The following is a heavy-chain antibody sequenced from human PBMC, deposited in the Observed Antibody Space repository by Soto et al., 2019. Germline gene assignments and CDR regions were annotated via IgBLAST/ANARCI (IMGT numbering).Heavy chain of an antibody. CDR2: INHSGST. D-gene: IGHD4-17*01. J-gene: IGHJ5*02. CDR3: ARGGMDGDYLRWFDP. CDR1: GGSFSGYY. Sequence: QVQLQQWGAGLLKPSETLSLTCAVYGGSFSGYYWSWIRQPPGKGLEWIGEINHSGSTNYNPSLKSRFTISVDTSKNQFSLTLSSVTAADTAVYYCARGGMDGDYLRWFDPWGQGTLVTVSS. V-gene: IGHV4-34*01.